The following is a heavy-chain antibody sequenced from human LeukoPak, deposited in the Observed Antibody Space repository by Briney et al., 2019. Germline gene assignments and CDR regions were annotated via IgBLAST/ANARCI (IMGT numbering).Heavy chain of an antibody. CDR2: ISSSSSTI. J-gene: IGHJ4*02. CDR1: GFIFSRYS. CDR3: AKGLERWLQSPFDY. V-gene: IGHV3-48*01. Sequence: GGSLRLSCAASGFIFSRYSMNWVRQAPGKGPQWVSYISSSSSTIYYADSVKGRFTISRDNAKNSLYLQMNSLRAEDTAVYYCAKGLERWLQSPFDYWGQGTLVTVSS. D-gene: IGHD5-24*01.